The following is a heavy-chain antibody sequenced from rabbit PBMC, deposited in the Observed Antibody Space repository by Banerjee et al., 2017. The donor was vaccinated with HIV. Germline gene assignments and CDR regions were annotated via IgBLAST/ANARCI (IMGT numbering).Heavy chain of an antibody. CDR2: IYAGSGST. J-gene: IGHJ4*01. CDR1: GFSISTNFF. Sequence: QQQLEESGGGLFQPGGSLALTCKASGFSISTNFFMCWVRQAPGKGLEWIACIYAGSGSTFYASWAKGRFTISKTSSTTVTLRMTSLTAADTATYFCARDLGGAAGNSYGLWGPGTLVTVS. V-gene: IGHV1S45*01. CDR3: ARDLGGAAGNSYGL. D-gene: IGHD8-1*01.